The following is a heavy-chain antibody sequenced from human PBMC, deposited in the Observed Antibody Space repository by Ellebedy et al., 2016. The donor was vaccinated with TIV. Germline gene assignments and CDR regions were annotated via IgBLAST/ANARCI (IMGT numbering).Heavy chain of an antibody. V-gene: IGHV3-13*04. CDR2: VGTDGDS. CDR3: ARSAALGTPDNGLDV. CDR1: GFPLSNYD. D-gene: IGHD5-24*01. Sequence: GESLKISCVVSGFPLSNYDMHWVRQAAGQGLEWVSTVGTDGDSYYADSVEGRFIISREDPKNSVYLQMDNLKTGDTATYYCARSAALGTPDNGLDVWGQGTQVTVSS. J-gene: IGHJ6*02.